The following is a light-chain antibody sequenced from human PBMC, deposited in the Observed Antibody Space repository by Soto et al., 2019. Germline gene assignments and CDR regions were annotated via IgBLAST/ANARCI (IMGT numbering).Light chain of an antibody. V-gene: IGLV2-14*01. CDR2: DLS. CDR1: SSDVGAYNY. Sequence: QSALTQPASVSGSPGQSITISCTGTSSDVGAYNYVSWYQQHPGKAPKLMIFDLSNRPSGVSNRFSGSKSGNTASLTISGLQAEDEADYYCSSYTTATTRVFGGGTKLTVL. CDR3: SSYTTATTRV. J-gene: IGLJ3*02.